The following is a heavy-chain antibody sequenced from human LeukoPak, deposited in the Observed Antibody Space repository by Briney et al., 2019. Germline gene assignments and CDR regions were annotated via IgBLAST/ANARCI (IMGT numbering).Heavy chain of an antibody. D-gene: IGHD2-2*01. V-gene: IGHV3-11*01. CDR3: ARDHKAREVVPAAI. CDR1: GFTFSDYY. J-gene: IGHJ4*02. Sequence: GGSLRLSCAASGFTFSDYYMSWIRQAPGKGLEWVSYISSSGSTIYYADSVKGRFTISRDNAKNSLYLQINSLRAEDTAVYYCARDHKAREVVPAAIWGQGTLVTVSS. CDR2: ISSSGSTI.